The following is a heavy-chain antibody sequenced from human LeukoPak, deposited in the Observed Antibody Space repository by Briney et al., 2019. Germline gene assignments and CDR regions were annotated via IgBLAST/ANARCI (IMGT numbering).Heavy chain of an antibody. CDR2: ISYDGSNK. Sequence: GGSLRLPCAASGFTFSSYGMHRVRQAPGKGLEWVAVISYDGSNKYYADSVKGRFTISRDNSKNTLYLQMNSLRAEDTAMYYCAKDQALWFGELGYTFDYWGQGTLVTVSS. CDR3: AKDQALWFGELGYTFDY. V-gene: IGHV3-30*18. J-gene: IGHJ4*02. D-gene: IGHD3-10*01. CDR1: GFTFSSYG.